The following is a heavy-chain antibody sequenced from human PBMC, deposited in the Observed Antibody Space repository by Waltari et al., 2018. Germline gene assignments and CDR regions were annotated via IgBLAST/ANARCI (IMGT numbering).Heavy chain of an antibody. Sequence: QVQLVESGGGVVQPGRSLRLSCAASGFTFSSYAMHWVRQAPGKGLEWVAVISYDGNNKYYADAVKGGFTISRDNSKNTLYLQMNSLRAEDTAVYYCARVTGTTLYAFDIWGQGTMVTVSS. J-gene: IGHJ3*02. V-gene: IGHV3-30-3*01. D-gene: IGHD1-20*01. CDR2: ISYDGNNK. CDR1: GFTFSSYA. CDR3: ARVTGTTLYAFDI.